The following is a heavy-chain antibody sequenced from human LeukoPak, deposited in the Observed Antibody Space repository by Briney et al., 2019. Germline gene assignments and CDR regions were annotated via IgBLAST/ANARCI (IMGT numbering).Heavy chain of an antibody. J-gene: IGHJ4*02. D-gene: IGHD3-22*01. V-gene: IGHV3-9*01. CDR2: ISWNSGYI. CDR1: GFIFDNYG. Sequence: PGMSLRLSCAASGFIFDNYGMHWVRQGPGKGLEWVSSISWNSGYIVYADSVKGRFTVSRDNAKNSLFLQIDDLRGEDTAFYYCVRDPSSGYYGGFDSWGQGTLVTVSS. CDR3: VRDPSSGYYGGFDS.